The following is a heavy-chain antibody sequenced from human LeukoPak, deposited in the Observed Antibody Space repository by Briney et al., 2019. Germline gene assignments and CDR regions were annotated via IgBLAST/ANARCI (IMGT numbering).Heavy chain of an antibody. V-gene: IGHV4-59*04. Sequence: PSETLSLTCTVSGGSISSYYWSWIRQPPGKGLEWIGNIYYSGSTYYNPSLKGRLTMSVDRSNNLFSLNLNSVTAADTAVYYCARIIAASQDVFDIWGQGTMITVSS. CDR2: IYYSGST. J-gene: IGHJ3*02. CDR1: GGSISSYY. D-gene: IGHD6-6*01. CDR3: ARIIAASQDVFDI.